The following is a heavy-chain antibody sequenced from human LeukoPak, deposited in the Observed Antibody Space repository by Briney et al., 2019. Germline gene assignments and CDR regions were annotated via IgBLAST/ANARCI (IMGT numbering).Heavy chain of an antibody. CDR1: GGSISSSSYY. D-gene: IGHD3-9*01. J-gene: IGHJ4*02. CDR3: AGDYDILTGVFDY. V-gene: IGHV4-39*01. CDR2: IYYSGST. Sequence: SETLSLTCTVSGGSISSSSYYWGWIRQPPGKGLEWIGSIYYSGSTYYNPSLKSRVTISVDTSKNQFSLKLSSVTAADTAVYYCAGDYDILTGVFDYWGQGTLVTVSS.